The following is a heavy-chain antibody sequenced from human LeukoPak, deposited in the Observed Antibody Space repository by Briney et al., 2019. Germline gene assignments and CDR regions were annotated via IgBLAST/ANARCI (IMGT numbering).Heavy chain of an antibody. CDR2: ISGGSEDS. CDR1: GFTFGGYA. J-gene: IGHJ6*02. V-gene: IGHV3-23*01. D-gene: IGHD2-21*01. Sequence: GGSLRLSCTASGFTFGGYAMTWVRQAPGKGLEWVSSISGGSEDSYPPDSVKGRFTISRDNSRSTLYLQMNSLRADDTAVYYCGRARAHYSIGLLYYCYGLDVGGQGSSVTVSS. CDR3: GRARAHYSIGLLYYCYGLDV.